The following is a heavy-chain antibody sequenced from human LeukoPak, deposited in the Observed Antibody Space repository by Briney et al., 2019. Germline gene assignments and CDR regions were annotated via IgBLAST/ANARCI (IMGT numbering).Heavy chain of an antibody. CDR3: ASRQILVRGVIFDY. V-gene: IGHV4-38-2*02. CDR2: IYHGGST. CDR1: DFSISSGYY. D-gene: IGHD3-10*01. J-gene: IGHJ4*02. Sequence: PSETLSLTCTVSDFSISSGYYWGWVRQPPGKGLEWIGSIYHGGSTYYNPSLKSRVTISADTSKNQFSLKLTSVTAADTAVYYCASRQILVRGVIFDYWGQGTVVTVSS.